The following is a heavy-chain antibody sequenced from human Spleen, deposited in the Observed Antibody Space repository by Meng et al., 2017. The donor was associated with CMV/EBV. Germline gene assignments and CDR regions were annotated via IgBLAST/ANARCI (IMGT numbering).Heavy chain of an antibody. D-gene: IGHD3-3*01. J-gene: IGHJ6*02. CDR3: ARSQGNYDFWSGYYTLFYYHGMDV. Sequence: GGSLRLSCAASGFTFRSHGMHWVRQAPGKGLEWVTFIRYDGSNTYYAESVKGRFTLSRDNSKNTLYLQMNSLRAEDTAVYYCARSQGNYDFWSGYYTLFYYHGMDVWGQGTTVTVSS. CDR2: IRYDGSNT. V-gene: IGHV3-30*02. CDR1: GFTFRSHG.